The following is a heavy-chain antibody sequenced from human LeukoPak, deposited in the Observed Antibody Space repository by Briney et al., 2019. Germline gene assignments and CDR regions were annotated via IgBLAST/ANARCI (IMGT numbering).Heavy chain of an antibody. CDR3: AKALGYCSGGSCYGPGMDV. D-gene: IGHD2-15*01. CDR1: GITFSSYG. Sequence: GGSLRLSCAASGITFSSYGMHWVRQAPGKGLEWVAVISYDGSNKYYADSVKGRFTISRDNSKNTLYLQMNSLRAEDTAVYYCAKALGYCSGGSCYGPGMDVWGQGTTVTVSS. J-gene: IGHJ6*02. CDR2: ISYDGSNK. V-gene: IGHV3-30*18.